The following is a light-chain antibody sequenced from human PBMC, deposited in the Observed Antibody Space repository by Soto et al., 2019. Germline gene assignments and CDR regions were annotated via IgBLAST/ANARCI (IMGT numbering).Light chain of an antibody. CDR3: QQYNNWPRT. CDR2: GAS. J-gene: IGKJ2*02. CDR1: QSVSSN. Sequence: EIVMTQSQATLSVSPGERATLSCRASQSVSSNLAWYQQKPGQAPRLLIYGASTRSTGIPARFSGSGSGTEFARTISSLQSEDFAVYYCQQYNNWPRTFGQGTKLEIK. V-gene: IGKV3-15*01.